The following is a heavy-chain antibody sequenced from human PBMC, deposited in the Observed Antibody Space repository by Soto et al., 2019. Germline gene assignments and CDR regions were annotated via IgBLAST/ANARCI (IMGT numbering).Heavy chain of an antibody. CDR2: INHSGST. Sequence: PSETLSLTCAAYGGSFSGYYWSWIRQPPGKGLEWIGEINHSGSTNYNPSLKSRVTISVDTSKNQFSLKLSSVTAADTAVYYCARGKIYYRHNWFDPWGQGTLVTVSS. CDR3: ARGKIYYRHNWFDP. V-gene: IGHV4-34*01. J-gene: IGHJ5*02. CDR1: GGSFSGYY. D-gene: IGHD3-22*01.